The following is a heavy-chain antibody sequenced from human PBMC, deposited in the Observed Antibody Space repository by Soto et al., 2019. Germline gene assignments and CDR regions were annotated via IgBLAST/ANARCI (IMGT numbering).Heavy chain of an antibody. CDR1: GGSFSGYY. CDR2: INHSGST. Sequence: SETLSLTCAVYGGSFSGYYWSWIRQPPGKGLEWIGEINHSGSTNYNPSLKSRVTISVDTSKNQFSLKLSSVTAANTAVYYCAGGYRAAATSLGYWGQGTLVTVSS. J-gene: IGHJ4*02. D-gene: IGHD6-13*01. V-gene: IGHV4-34*01. CDR3: AGGYRAAATSLGY.